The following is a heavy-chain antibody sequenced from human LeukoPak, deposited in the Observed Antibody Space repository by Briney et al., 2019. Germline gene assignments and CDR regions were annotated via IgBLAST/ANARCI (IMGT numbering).Heavy chain of an antibody. CDR2: INPNTGAS. Sequence: VASVKVSCKASGYSFSGYSIHWLRQAPGQGLEWMGWINPNTGASNFAQKFQGRATMTRDTSISTAYMELSRLKSDDTAVYYCARDHQVKDVWGQGTTVTVSS. CDR1: GYSFSGYS. J-gene: IGHJ6*02. V-gene: IGHV1-2*02. CDR3: ARDHQVKDV.